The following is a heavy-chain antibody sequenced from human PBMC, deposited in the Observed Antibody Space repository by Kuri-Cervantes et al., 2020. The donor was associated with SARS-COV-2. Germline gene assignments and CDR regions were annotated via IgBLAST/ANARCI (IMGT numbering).Heavy chain of an antibody. CDR2: INPNSGGT. Sequence: GGSLRLSCKASGYTFTGYYMHWVRQAPGQGLEWMGWINPNSGGTNYAQKFQGRVTMTRDTSISTAYMELSRLRSDDTAVYYCARALYTDTAMVPFDYWGQGTLVTVSS. V-gene: IGHV1-2*02. J-gene: IGHJ4*02. D-gene: IGHD5-18*01. CDR3: ARALYTDTAMVPFDY. CDR1: GYTFTGYY.